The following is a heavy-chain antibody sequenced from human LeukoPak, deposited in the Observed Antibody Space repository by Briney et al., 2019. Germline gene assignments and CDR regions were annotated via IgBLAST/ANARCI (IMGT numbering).Heavy chain of an antibody. CDR1: GYTFTSYG. D-gene: IGHD2-2*01. V-gene: IGHV1-18*01. CDR2: INAYNGNT. CDR3: ARDFWGHASEIVVVPAAIRFDP. J-gene: IGHJ5*02. Sequence: ASVKVSCKASGYTFTSYGISWVRQAPGQGLAWMGWINAYNGNTNYAQKLQGRVTMTTDTSTRTAYMELRSLRSDDTAVYYCARDFWGHASEIVVVPAAIRFDPWGQGTLVTVSS.